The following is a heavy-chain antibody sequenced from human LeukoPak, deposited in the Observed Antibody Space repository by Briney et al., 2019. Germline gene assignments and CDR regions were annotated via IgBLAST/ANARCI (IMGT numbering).Heavy chain of an antibody. V-gene: IGHV1-2*04. CDR2: INPNSGGT. D-gene: IGHD4-23*01. J-gene: IGHJ6*02. CDR3: ARDTSGGLYGMDV. CDR1: GYTFTGYY. Sequence: GASVKVSCKASGYTFTGYYMHWVRQAPGQGPEWMGWINPNSGGTNYAQKFQGWVTMTRDTSISTAYMELSRLRSDDTAVYYCARDTSGGLYGMDVWGQGTTVTVSS.